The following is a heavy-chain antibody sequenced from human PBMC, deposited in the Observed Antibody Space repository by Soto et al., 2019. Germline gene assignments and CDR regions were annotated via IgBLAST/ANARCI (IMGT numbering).Heavy chain of an antibody. J-gene: IGHJ3*02. V-gene: IGHV3-23*01. CDR2: ISYSADKT. CDR1: GFTFSNYV. D-gene: IGHD1-7*01. CDR3: ARRARTATTNWGAFDI. Sequence: EVQLLESGGGLVQPGGSLRLSCAASGFTFSNYVMNWVRQAPGKGLEWVSTISYSADKTFYADSVKGRFTISRDNSRDTLFLQMNSLRADDAAVYYCARRARTATTNWGAFDIWVQGTMVTVSS.